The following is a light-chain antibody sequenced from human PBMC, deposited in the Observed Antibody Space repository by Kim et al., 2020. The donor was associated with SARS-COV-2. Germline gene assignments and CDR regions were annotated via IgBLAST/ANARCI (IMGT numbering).Light chain of an antibody. CDR1: QSVSYSSNNKNY. CDR2: WAS. CDR3: QQYYSTPLT. Sequence: DIVMTQSPDSLAVSLGERATINCKSSQSVSYSSNNKNYLAWYQQKPGQPPKLLIYWASTRESGVPDRFSGSGSGTDFTLTISSLQAEDVAVYYCQQYYSTPLTFGGGTKLEI. J-gene: IGKJ4*01. V-gene: IGKV4-1*01.